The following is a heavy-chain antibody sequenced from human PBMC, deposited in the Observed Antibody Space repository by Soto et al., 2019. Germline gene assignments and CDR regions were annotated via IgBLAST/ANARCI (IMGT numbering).Heavy chain of an antibody. D-gene: IGHD1-26*01. CDR2: ISSSSSTI. CDR3: ARGSGSYYYYYYGMDV. V-gene: IGHV3-48*02. CDR1: GFTFSSYS. Sequence: WGSLRLSCAASGFTFSSYSISFFRQSPLKWLEWVSYISSSSSTIYYADSVKGRFTISRDNAKNSLYLQMNSLRDEDTAVYYCARGSGSYYYYYYGMDVWGQGTTVTVSS. J-gene: IGHJ6*02.